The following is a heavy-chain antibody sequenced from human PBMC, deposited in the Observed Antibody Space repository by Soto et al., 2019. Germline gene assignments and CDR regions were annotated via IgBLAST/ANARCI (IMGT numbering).Heavy chain of an antibody. CDR1: GVSIDSSRYY. CDR2: IHYSGTT. Sequence: QLQVQESGPGLVKPSETLSLTCTVSGVSIDSSRYYWGWIRQPPGKGLEWIGNIHYSGTTYYNPFLKIRVIISVNTSKNQFSLRLNSVPAADTAVYYCARPYESGGFYYGFDYWGQGTPVTVSS. CDR3: ARPYESGGFYYGFDY. D-gene: IGHD3-22*01. V-gene: IGHV4-39*01. J-gene: IGHJ4*02.